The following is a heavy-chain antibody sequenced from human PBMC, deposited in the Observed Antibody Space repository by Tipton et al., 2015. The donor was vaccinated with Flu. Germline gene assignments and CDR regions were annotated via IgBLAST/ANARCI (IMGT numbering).Heavy chain of an antibody. CDR3: ATTTYYYGSGSHDY. CDR2: IYYSGST. Sequence: TLSLTCTVSGGSISSYYWSWIRQPPGKGLEWIGYIYYSGSTNYNPSLKSRVTISVDTFQNQFSLKLTSVTAADTAVYYCATTTYYYGSGSHDYWGQGTLVTVSS. V-gene: IGHV4-59*12. J-gene: IGHJ4*02. D-gene: IGHD3-10*01. CDR1: GGSISSYY.